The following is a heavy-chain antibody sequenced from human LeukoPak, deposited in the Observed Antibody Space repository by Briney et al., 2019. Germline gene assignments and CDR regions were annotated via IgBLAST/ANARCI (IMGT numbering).Heavy chain of an antibody. J-gene: IGHJ5*02. Sequence: SVKVSCKASGGTFSSYAISWVRQAPGQGLEWMGGIIPIFGTANYAQKFQGRVTITTDESTSTAYMELSSLRSEDTAVYYCARDRGGRSWYNWFDPWGQGTLVTVSS. D-gene: IGHD6-13*01. CDR2: IIPIFGTA. CDR3: ARDRGGRSWYNWFDP. CDR1: GGTFSSYA. V-gene: IGHV1-69*05.